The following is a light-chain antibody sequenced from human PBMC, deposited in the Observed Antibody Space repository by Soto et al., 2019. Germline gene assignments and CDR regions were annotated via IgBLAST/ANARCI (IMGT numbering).Light chain of an antibody. CDR2: AAS. CDR1: QGISSY. J-gene: IGKJ1*01. V-gene: IGKV1-9*01. Sequence: IQLTQSPSSLSASVEDRVTITCRASQGISSYLAWYQQKPGKAPKLLIYAASTLQTGVPSRFSGSGSGTDFTLTISSLQPEDFATYYCQQLNSYPWTFGQGTKVEIK. CDR3: QQLNSYPWT.